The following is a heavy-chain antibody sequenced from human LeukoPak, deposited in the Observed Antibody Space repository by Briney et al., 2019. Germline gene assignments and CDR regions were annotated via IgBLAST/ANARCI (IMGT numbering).Heavy chain of an antibody. CDR3: AKEGFDS. V-gene: IGHV3-11*01. CDR1: GFTFSDYY. Sequence: PGGSLRLSCAASGFTFSDYYMGWIRQTPGKGLEWVSYISSSGSTMFYADSVKGRFTISRDNSKNTLYLQMNSLRAEDTAVYYCAKEGFDSWGQGTLVTVSS. J-gene: IGHJ4*02. CDR2: ISSSGSTM.